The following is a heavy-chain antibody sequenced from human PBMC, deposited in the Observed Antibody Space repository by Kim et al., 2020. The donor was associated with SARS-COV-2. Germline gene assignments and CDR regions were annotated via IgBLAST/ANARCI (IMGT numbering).Heavy chain of an antibody. CDR3: ARCRSQYYYYYGMDV. J-gene: IGHJ6*02. CDR2: INHSGST. Sequence: SETLSLTCAVYGGSFSGYYWSWIRQPPGKGLEWIGEINHSGSTNYNPSLKSRVTISVDTSKNEFSLKLSSVTAADTAVYYCARCRSQYYYYYGMDVWGQGTTVTVSS. V-gene: IGHV4-34*01. CDR1: GGSFSGYY.